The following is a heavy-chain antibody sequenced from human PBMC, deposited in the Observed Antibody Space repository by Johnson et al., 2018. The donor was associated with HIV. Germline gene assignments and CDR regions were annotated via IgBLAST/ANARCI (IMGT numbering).Heavy chain of an antibody. V-gene: IGHV3-30*04. CDR1: GFTFSSYA. Sequence: QVQLVESGGGVVQPGRSLRLSCAASGFTFSSYAMHWVRQAPGKGLEWVAVISYDGSNKYYADSVKGRFTISRDNSKNTLYLQMNSLRAEDTAVYYFAGEYYYDSSGYNAFDIWGQGTMVTVSS. CDR3: AGEYYYDSSGYNAFDI. CDR2: ISYDGSNK. D-gene: IGHD3-22*01. J-gene: IGHJ3*02.